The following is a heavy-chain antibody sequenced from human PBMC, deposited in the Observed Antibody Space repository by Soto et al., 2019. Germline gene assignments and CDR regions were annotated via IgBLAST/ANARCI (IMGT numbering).Heavy chain of an antibody. J-gene: IGHJ4*02. CDR3: ARNKNYYDSSGYYLVAWPTFDY. D-gene: IGHD3-22*01. CDR2: MNHSGST. CDR1: GGSFSGYY. Sequence: SETLSLTCAVYGGSFSGYYWSWSRQPPGKGLEWIGEMNHSGSTNYNPSLKSRVTISVDTSKNQFSLKLSSVTAADTAVYYCARNKNYYDSSGYYLVAWPTFDYWGQGTLVTVSS. V-gene: IGHV4-34*01.